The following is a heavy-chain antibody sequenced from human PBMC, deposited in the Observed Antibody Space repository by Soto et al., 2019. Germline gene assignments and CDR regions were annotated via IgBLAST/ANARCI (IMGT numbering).Heavy chain of an antibody. CDR2: ISYDGSNK. D-gene: IGHD6-13*01. CDR1: GFTFSSYG. J-gene: IGHJ4*02. V-gene: IGHV3-30*18. Sequence: QVQLVESGGGVVQPGRSLRLSCAASGFTFSSYGMHWVRQAPGKGLEWVEVISYDGSNKYYADSVKGRFTISRDNSKNTLYLQMNSLRAEDTAVYYCAKGGVIAAAGTGFDYWGLGTLVTVSS. CDR3: AKGGVIAAAGTGFDY.